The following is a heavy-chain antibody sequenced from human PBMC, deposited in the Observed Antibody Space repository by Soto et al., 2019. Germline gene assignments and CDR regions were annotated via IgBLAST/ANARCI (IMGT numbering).Heavy chain of an antibody. V-gene: IGHV3-30*03. D-gene: IGHD4-4*01. Sequence: QVQLVESGGGVVQPARSLRLSCAASGFTFSSYIMHWVRQAPGMGLEWVAVISSDSSEEYYGVSVKGRFTISRDNSKNTLFLQMNSLRADDTAVYSCARGARYSHYAYFDYWGQGNVVTVSS. CDR1: GFTFSSYI. CDR2: ISSDSSEE. CDR3: ARGARYSHYAYFDY. J-gene: IGHJ4*02.